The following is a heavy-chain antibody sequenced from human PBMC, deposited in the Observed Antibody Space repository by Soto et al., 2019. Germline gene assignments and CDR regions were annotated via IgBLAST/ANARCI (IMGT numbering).Heavy chain of an antibody. J-gene: IGHJ3*02. D-gene: IGHD3-3*01. CDR3: AKDESYYDFWSGYYTNAFDI. V-gene: IGHV3-23*01. CDR1: GFTFSSYA. Sequence: GGSLRLSCAASGFTFSSYAMSWVRQAPGKGLEWVSAISGSGGSTYYADSVKGRFTISRDNSKNTLYLQMNSLRAEDTAVYYCAKDESYYDFWSGYYTNAFDIWGQGTMVTVSS. CDR2: ISGSGGST.